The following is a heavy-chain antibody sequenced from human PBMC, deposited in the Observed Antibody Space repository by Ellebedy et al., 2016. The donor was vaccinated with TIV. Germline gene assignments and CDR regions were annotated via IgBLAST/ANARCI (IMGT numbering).Heavy chain of an antibody. Sequence: GESLKISCAAWGFPFRNFWMSWVRQAPGKGLEWVAHIKTDGSETYYVDSVKGRFTISRENAKNGLFLQMDGLGVDDSAVYYCVGFGVFDLWGQGAPVTVSS. CDR3: VGFGVFDL. V-gene: IGHV3-7*01. CDR1: GFPFRNFW. CDR2: IKTDGSET. J-gene: IGHJ4*01. D-gene: IGHD3-3*01.